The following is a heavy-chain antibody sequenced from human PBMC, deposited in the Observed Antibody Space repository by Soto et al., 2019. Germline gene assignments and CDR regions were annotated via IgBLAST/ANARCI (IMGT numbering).Heavy chain of an antibody. J-gene: IGHJ6*02. Sequence: PSETLSLTCTVSGGSISSSSYYWGWIRQPPGKGLEWIGSIYYSGSTYYNPSLKSRVTISVDTSKNQFSLKLSSVTAADTAVYYCVWFSTRTTGGGDYYYYYGMDVWGQGTTVTVSS. CDR3: VWFSTRTTGGGDYYYYYGMDV. CDR2: IYYSGST. D-gene: IGHD1-7*01. CDR1: GGSISSSSYY. V-gene: IGHV4-39*01.